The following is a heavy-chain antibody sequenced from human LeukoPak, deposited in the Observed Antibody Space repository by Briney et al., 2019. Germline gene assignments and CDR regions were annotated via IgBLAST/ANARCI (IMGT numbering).Heavy chain of an antibody. CDR1: GFTFSSYA. D-gene: IGHD6-6*01. J-gene: IGHJ4*02. CDR3: EGDIAAPPKYYFDY. Sequence: PGGSLRLSCAASGFTFSSYAMSWVRQAPGKGLEWVSAISGSGGSTYYADSVKGRFTISRDNSKNTLYLQMNSLRAEDTAVYYCEGDIAAPPKYYFDYWGQGTLVTVSS. V-gene: IGHV3-23*01. CDR2: ISGSGGST.